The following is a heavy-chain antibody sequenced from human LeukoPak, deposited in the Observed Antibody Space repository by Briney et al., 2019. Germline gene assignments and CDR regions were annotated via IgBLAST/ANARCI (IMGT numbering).Heavy chain of an antibody. CDR1: GYTCTDYY. J-gene: IGHJ4*02. CDR3: ARVSDFWSGFYSEFFDY. Sequence: GASVKVSCKASGYTCTDYYMHWARQAPGQGLEWMGWINPNTGGTNYAQKCQGRVTVTRDRSISTAYMELSRLRSDDTAVYYCARVSDFWSGFYSEFFDYWGQGALVTVSS. CDR2: INPNTGGT. V-gene: IGHV1-2*02. D-gene: IGHD3-3*01.